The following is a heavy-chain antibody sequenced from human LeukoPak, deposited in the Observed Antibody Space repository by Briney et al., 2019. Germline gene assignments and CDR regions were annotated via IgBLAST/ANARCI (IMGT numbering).Heavy chain of an antibody. CDR1: GYTSTYYA. D-gene: IGHD6-19*01. V-gene: IGHV7-4-1*02. CDR2: INTNTGNP. J-gene: IGHJ4*02. Sequence: ASVKVSCKASGYTSTYYAMNWLRQAPGQGLEWMGWINTNTGNPTFAQGFTGRFVFSLDTSVSTAYLQISSLKAEDTAVYYCARDRPGLYPSPSSVSALFDYWGQGTLVTVSS. CDR3: ARDRPGLYPSPSSVSALFDY.